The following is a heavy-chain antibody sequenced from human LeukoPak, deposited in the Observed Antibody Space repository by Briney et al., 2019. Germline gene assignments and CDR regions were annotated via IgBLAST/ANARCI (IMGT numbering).Heavy chain of an antibody. V-gene: IGHV3-73*01. J-gene: IGHJ4*02. D-gene: IGHD3-22*01. CDR3: TTTYYYDSSGYTLDY. CDR1: GFTFSGSA. Sequence: PGGSLRLSCAASGFTFSGSAMHWVRQASGKGLEWVGRIRRKENTYATSYAASVKGRFTISRDDSKKTAYLQMNSLKTEDTAVYYCTTTYYYDSSGYTLDYWGQGTLVTVSP. CDR2: IRRKENTYAT.